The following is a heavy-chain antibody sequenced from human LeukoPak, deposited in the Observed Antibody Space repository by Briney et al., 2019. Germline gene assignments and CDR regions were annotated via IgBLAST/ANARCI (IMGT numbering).Heavy chain of an antibody. V-gene: IGHV3-30-3*01. CDR2: ISYDGSNK. J-gene: IGHJ4*02. CDR3: ARDLTFYGLRYCFDY. D-gene: IGHD3-10*01. CDR1: GFTFDDYA. Sequence: GGSLRLSCAASGFTFDDYAMHWVRQAPGKGLEWVAVISYDGSNKYYADSVKGRFTISRDNSKNTLYLQMNSLRAEDTAVYFCARDLTFYGLRYCFDYWGQGTLVTVSS.